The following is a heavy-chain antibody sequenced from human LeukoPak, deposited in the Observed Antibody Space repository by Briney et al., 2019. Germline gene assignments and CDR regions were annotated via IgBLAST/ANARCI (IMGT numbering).Heavy chain of an antibody. CDR2: IYYSGST. V-gene: IGHV4-39*01. CDR1: GGSISSSSYY. CDR3: ARLYGDYVSYFGY. Sequence: SETLSLTCTVSGGSISSSSYYWGWIRQPPGKGLEWIGSIYYSGSTYYNPSLKSRVTISVDTSKNQFSLKLSSVTAADTAVYYCARLYGDYVSYFGYWGQGTLVTVSS. J-gene: IGHJ4*02. D-gene: IGHD4-17*01.